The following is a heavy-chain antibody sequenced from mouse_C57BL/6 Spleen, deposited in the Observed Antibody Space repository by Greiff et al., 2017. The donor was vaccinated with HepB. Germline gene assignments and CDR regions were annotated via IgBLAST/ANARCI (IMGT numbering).Heavy chain of an antibody. J-gene: IGHJ4*01. CDR1: GYTFTDYY. CDR3: ARYLSYYGSSYYAMDY. CDR2: INPNNGGT. Sequence: VQLQQSGPELVKPGASVKISCKASGYTFTDYYMNWVKQSHGKSLEWIGDINPNNGGTSYNQKFKGKATLTVDKSSSTAYMELRSLTSEDSAVYYCARYLSYYGSSYYAMDYWGQGTSVTVSS. D-gene: IGHD1-1*01. V-gene: IGHV1-26*01.